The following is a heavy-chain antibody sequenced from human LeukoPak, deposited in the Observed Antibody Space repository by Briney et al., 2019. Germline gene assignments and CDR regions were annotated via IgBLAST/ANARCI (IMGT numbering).Heavy chain of an antibody. CDR3: ARHEEEDGYNAKTFDY. V-gene: IGHV4-39*01. CDR1: GGSISSSNNY. J-gene: IGHJ4*02. Sequence: SETLSLTCTVSGGSISSSNNYWGWVRQPPGKGLECIGSIYYGGTTYYNPSLKSRVTISVDTSKNKFSLKLSSVIAADTAVYYCARHEEEDGYNAKTFDYWGQGTLVTVSS. CDR2: IYYGGTT. D-gene: IGHD5-24*01.